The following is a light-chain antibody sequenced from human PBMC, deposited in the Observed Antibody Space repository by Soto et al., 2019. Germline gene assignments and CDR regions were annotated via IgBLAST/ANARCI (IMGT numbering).Light chain of an antibody. CDR3: CSYAGTDTFVV. Sequence: QSALTQPASVSGSPGQAITISCTGTISDVGTYNLVSWYQQHPGKAPKFIIYEVNKRPSGVSDRFSGSKSGNTASLTISGLQAEDEADYYCCSYAGTDTFVVFGGGTQLTVL. J-gene: IGLJ2*01. CDR1: ISDVGTYNL. CDR2: EVN. V-gene: IGLV2-23*02.